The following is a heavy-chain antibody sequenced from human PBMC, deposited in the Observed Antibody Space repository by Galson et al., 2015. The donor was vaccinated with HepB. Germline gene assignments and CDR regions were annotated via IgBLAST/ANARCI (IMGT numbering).Heavy chain of an antibody. V-gene: IGHV3-30*04. Sequence: SLRLSCAASGFTFGSYSMYWVRQSPGRGLEWVTFILSDGKNKFYADSVKGRFTVSRDNSKKTLYLQMNSLRTEDTAVYFCAKTMYRGTIKVQTFYYALDVWGQGTAVTVS. CDR1: GFTFGSYS. CDR3: AKTMYRGTIKVQTFYYALDV. D-gene: IGHD3-10*01. J-gene: IGHJ6*02. CDR2: ILSDGKNK.